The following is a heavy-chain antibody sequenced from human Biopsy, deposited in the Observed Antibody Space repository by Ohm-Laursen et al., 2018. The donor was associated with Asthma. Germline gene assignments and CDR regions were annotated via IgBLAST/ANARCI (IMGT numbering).Heavy chain of an antibody. CDR3: ASDFPKDYVRYNFQF. V-gene: IGHV1-24*01. Sequence: GASVKVSCKISGYSLTDLSMHWVRQAPGQGLEWMGGHDREEGGAVIARRFQGRVTMTEDTSTDTAYMELSSLSSDDTAVYYCASDFPKDYVRYNFQFWGQGTLVTVSS. CDR2: HDREEGGA. J-gene: IGHJ4*02. CDR1: GYSLTDLS. D-gene: IGHD4-17*01.